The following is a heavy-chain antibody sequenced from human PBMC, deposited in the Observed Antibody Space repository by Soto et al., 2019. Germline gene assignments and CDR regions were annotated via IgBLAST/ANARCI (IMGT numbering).Heavy chain of an antibody. Sequence: ASVKVSCKASGYTFTSYCISWVLQAPGQGLEWMGWISAYNGNTNYAQKLQGRVTMTTDTSTSTAYMELRSLRSDDTAVYYCASMGVTVTSAFDIWGQGTMVTVSS. CDR2: ISAYNGNT. CDR3: ASMGVTVTSAFDI. CDR1: GYTFTSYC. V-gene: IGHV1-18*04. D-gene: IGHD4-17*01. J-gene: IGHJ3*02.